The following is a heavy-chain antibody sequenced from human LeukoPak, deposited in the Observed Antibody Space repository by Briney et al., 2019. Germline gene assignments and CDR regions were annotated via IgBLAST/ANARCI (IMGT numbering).Heavy chain of an antibody. CDR2: INPSGGST. CDR3: ASIAVAGDAFDI. V-gene: IGHV1-46*01. Sequence: ASVKVSCKASGYTFTSYGISWVRQAPGQGLEWMGIINPSGGSTSYAQKFQGRVTMTRDTSTSTVYMELSSLRSEDTAVYYCASIAVAGDAFDIWGQGTMVTVSS. D-gene: IGHD6-19*01. J-gene: IGHJ3*02. CDR1: GYTFTSYG.